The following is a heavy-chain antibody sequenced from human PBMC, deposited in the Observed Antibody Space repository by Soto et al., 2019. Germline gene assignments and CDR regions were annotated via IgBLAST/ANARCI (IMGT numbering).Heavy chain of an antibody. CDR2: IYPSGNT. V-gene: IGHV4-4*07. CDR3: AGDEGYYYSGVDV. CDR1: GGSISSYY. Sequence: QVQLQESGPGLMKPSETLSLTCTVSGGSISSYYWSWIRQTAGKGLEWIGRIYPSGNTNYNPSLKSRVPMSIDTAQNQLSLKLRSVTAADTAVDFCAGDEGYYYSGVDVWGQGTAVTVSS. J-gene: IGHJ6*02.